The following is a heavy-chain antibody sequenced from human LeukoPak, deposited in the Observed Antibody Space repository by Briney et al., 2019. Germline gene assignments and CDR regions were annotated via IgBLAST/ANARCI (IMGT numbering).Heavy chain of an antibody. J-gene: IGHJ4*02. CDR1: GFTFSSYA. CDR3: ARLPVRYSSSWYDY. D-gene: IGHD6-13*01. V-gene: IGHV3-30*04. Sequence: GGSLRLSCAASGFTFSSYAMHWVRQAPGKGLEWVAVISYDGSNKYYADSVKGRFTISRDNSKNTLYLQMNSLRAEDTAVYYCARLPVRYSSSWYDYWGQGTLVTVSS. CDR2: ISYDGSNK.